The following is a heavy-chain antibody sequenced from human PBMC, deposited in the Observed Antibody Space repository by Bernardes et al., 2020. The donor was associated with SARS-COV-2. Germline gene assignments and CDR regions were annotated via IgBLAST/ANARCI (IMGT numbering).Heavy chain of an antibody. D-gene: IGHD1-1*01. V-gene: IGHV1-24*01. J-gene: IGHJ5*02. CDR2: FDPEDGET. Sequence: ASVKVSCKVSGYTLTELSMHWVRQAPGKGLEWMGGFDPEDGETIYAQKFQGRVTMTEDTSTDTAYMELSSLRSEDTAVYYCATAPPVLHPHWFDPWGQGTLVIVS. CDR1: GYTLTELS. CDR3: ATAPPVLHPHWFDP.